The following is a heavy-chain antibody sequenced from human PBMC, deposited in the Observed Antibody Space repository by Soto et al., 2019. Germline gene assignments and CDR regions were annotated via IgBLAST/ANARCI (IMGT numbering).Heavy chain of an antibody. CDR1: ALSFSGSD. D-gene: IGHD5-12*01. CDR3: TRQGPTDGYNWGFDS. V-gene: IGHV3-73*01. Sequence: GGSLRPSSVASALSFSGSDMHWGSQADGEGLEWVGRVISKANTYATSYAASVKGRFTISRDDSKNTVYLQMSSLKTEDSAVXYCTRQGPTDGYNWGFDSWGQGTRVTVSS. J-gene: IGHJ4*02. CDR2: VISKANTYAT.